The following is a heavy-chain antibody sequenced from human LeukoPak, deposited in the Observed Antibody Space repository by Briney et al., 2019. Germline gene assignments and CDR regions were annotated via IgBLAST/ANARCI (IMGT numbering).Heavy chain of an antibody. Sequence: GESLKISCKGSGYSFTSYWIGWVRQMPGKGLEWMGIIYPGDSDTKYSPSFQGQVTISADKSISTAYLQWSSLEASDTAMYYCARRNGYNAGALDFDYWGQGTLVTVSS. D-gene: IGHD5-24*01. J-gene: IGHJ4*02. CDR2: IYPGDSDT. CDR3: ARRNGYNAGALDFDY. V-gene: IGHV5-51*03. CDR1: GYSFTSYW.